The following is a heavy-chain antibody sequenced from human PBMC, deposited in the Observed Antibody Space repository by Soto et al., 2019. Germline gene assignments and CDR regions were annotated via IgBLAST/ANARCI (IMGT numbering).Heavy chain of an antibody. CDR3: ARDTFRYCSSTSSYTWYFDL. CDR1: GFTFSSYA. Sequence: QVQLVESGGGVVQPGRSLRLSCAASGFTFSSYAMHWVRQAPGKGLEWVAVISYDGSNKYYADSVKGRFTISRDNSKNTLYLQMNSLRAEDTAVYYCARDTFRYCSSTSSYTWYFDLWGRGTLVTVSS. V-gene: IGHV3-30-3*01. CDR2: ISYDGSNK. D-gene: IGHD2-2*02. J-gene: IGHJ2*01.